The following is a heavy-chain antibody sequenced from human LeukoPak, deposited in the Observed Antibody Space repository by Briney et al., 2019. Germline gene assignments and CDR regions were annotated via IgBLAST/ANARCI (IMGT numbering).Heavy chain of an antibody. CDR2: ISSNGDIT. CDR3: AKEGGSGSYFDY. D-gene: IGHD3-10*01. V-gene: IGHV3-23*01. Sequence: GGSLRLSCVASRFTFNTYAMNWVRQAPRKGLEWVSAISSNGDITYYADSVKGRFTISRDNSKNTLYLQMNSLRAEDTAVYYCAKEGGSGSYFDYWGQGTLVTVSS. CDR1: RFTFNTYA. J-gene: IGHJ4*02.